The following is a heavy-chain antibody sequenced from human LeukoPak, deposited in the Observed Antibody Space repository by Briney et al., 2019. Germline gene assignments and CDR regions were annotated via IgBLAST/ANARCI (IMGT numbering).Heavy chain of an antibody. CDR3: ARDLKTDDDAFDI. V-gene: IGHV4-39*07. CDR2: IYYSGST. Sequence: PSETLSLTCTVSGGSISSSSYYWGWIRQPPGKGLEWIGSIYYSGSTYYNPSLKSRVTISVDTSKNQFSLKLSSVTAADTAVYYCARDLKTDDDAFDIWGQGTMVTVSS. J-gene: IGHJ3*02. CDR1: GGSISSSSYY.